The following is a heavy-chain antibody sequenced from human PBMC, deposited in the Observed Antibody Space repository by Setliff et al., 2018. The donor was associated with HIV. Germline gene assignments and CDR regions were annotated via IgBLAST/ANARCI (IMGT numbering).Heavy chain of an antibody. J-gene: IGHJ6*03. CDR1: GGSVSGYF. CDR2: IYYDGTT. V-gene: IGHV4-59*02. Sequence: SETLSLTCTVSGGSVSGYFWSWIRQPPGRGLEWIGYIYYDGTTNSNPSLKNRVTISVTTSKNQFSLKLSSVTAADTALYFCARATFGSTSSGINYYMDVWGKGTTVTVSS. D-gene: IGHD3-10*01. CDR3: ARATFGSTSSGINYYMDV.